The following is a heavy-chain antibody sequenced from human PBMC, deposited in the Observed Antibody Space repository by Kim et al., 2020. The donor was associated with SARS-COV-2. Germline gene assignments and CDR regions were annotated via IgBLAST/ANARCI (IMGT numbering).Heavy chain of an antibody. CDR3: AREREKRDYDSWSGWYYFDY. D-gene: IGHD3-3*01. Sequence: ASVKVSCRASGYTFDDYAMNWVRQAPGQGLEWMGWINTNTGYPTYAQGFTGRLLFSLDTSLSTAYLQISSLKAEDTAFYYCAREREKRDYDSWSGWYYFDYWGPGTLVTVSS. CDR2: INTNTGYP. J-gene: IGHJ4*02. CDR1: GYTFDDYA. V-gene: IGHV7-4-1*02.